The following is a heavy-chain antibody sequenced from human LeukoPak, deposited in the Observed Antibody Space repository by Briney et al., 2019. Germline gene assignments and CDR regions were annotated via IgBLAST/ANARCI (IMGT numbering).Heavy chain of an antibody. CDR3: ARDEYNGYFEY. CDR2: IKEDGSDK. Sequence: GGSLRLSCAASGFTFSRYWMSWVRQAPGKWLEWVANIKEDGSDKYYVGSMKDRFTISRDNAKSSLYLQMNNLRVDDTAVYYCARDEYNGYFEYWGQGTLVTVSS. D-gene: IGHD1-26*01. V-gene: IGHV3-7*01. CDR1: GFTFSRYW. J-gene: IGHJ4*02.